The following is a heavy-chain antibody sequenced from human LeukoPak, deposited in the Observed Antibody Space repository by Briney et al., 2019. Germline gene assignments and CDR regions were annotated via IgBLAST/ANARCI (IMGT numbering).Heavy chain of an antibody. CDR1: GFTVSRES. D-gene: IGHD2-15*01. V-gene: IGHV3-23*01. J-gene: IGHJ5*02. CDR2: ISGSDGST. CDR3: AKARAFCSGGSSYTPFDP. Sequence: GGSLRLSCAASGFTVSRESISWVRQAPGKGLEWVSGISGSDGSTYYSDSVKGRFTIPRAYSKNTLYVQMNSLRAEDTAVYYCAKARAFCSGGSSYTPFDPWGQGTLVTASS.